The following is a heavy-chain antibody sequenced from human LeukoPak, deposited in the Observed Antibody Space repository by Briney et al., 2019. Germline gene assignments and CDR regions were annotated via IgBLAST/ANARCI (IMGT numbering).Heavy chain of an antibody. Sequence: GGSLRLSCAASGFTFSSYWMHWVRQGPGKGLVWVSRINSDGSRTIYADSVKGRFTISRDNSKNTLYLQMNSLRAEDTAVYYCASRNPYYYDSSGYSEPFDYWGQGTLVTVSS. CDR3: ASRNPYYYDSSGYSEPFDY. D-gene: IGHD3-22*01. V-gene: IGHV3-74*01. CDR2: INSDGSRT. CDR1: GFTFSSYW. J-gene: IGHJ4*02.